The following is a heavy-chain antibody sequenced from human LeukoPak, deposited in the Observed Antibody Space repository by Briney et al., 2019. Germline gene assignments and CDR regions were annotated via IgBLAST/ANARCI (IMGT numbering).Heavy chain of an antibody. CDR2: ISGSGGTT. CDR3: ARRAGDYSHPYDY. J-gene: IGHJ4*02. CDR1: GFTFSSYG. Sequence: PGGSLRLSCAASGFTFSSYGMNWVRQAPGKGLEWVSAISGSGGTTYYADSLRGRFTISRDNSKNTLYLQMNSLRAEDTAVYYCARRAGDYSHPYDYWGQGTLVTVSS. D-gene: IGHD3-22*01. V-gene: IGHV3-23*01.